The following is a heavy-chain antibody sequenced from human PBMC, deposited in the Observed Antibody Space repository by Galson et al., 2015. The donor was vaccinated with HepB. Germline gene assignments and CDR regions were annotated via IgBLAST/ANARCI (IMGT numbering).Heavy chain of an antibody. CDR1: GFSLSTSGVG. V-gene: IGHV2-5*02. CDR3: AHRPAVLSGDYNLFDS. CDR2: IYWADDK. D-gene: IGHD4-17*01. J-gene: IGHJ4*02. Sequence: PALVKPTQTLTLTCTFSGFSLSTSGVGVGWIRQPPGKALEWLALIYWADDKRYSPSLKSRLTIAKDTSKNQVVLTMTNMDPVDTATYFCAHRPAVLSGDYNLFDSWGQGTPVTVSP.